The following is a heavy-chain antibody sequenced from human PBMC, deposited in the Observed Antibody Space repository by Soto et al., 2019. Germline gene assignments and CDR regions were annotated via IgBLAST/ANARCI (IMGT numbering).Heavy chain of an antibody. D-gene: IGHD6-13*01. CDR1: GFTFSDYY. Sequence: QVPVVESGGGLVKPGGSLRLSCAASGFTFSDYYMSWIRQVPGKGLEWVSYISTSGTSINYADSVKGRFTTSRDNAKNSLYLQMNSLRDEDTAVYYCARASRDSSSWPPEYFQHWGQGTLVTVSS. V-gene: IGHV3-11*01. CDR2: ISTSGTSI. CDR3: ARASRDSSSWPPEYFQH. J-gene: IGHJ1*01.